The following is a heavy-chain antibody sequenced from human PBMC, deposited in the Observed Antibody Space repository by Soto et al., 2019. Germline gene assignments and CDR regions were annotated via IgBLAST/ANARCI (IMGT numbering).Heavy chain of an antibody. D-gene: IGHD3-9*01. Sequence: SETLSLTCTVSGGSINSGDYSWTWIRQPPGKGLEWIGYIYHTGTTYYNMSLKSRVTISVDRSKNQFSLKLSSVTAADTAVYYCARGGGYDILTGYPSFDYWGQGTLVTVSS. J-gene: IGHJ4*02. CDR1: GGSINSGDYS. CDR2: IYHTGTT. CDR3: ARGGGYDILTGYPSFDY. V-gene: IGHV4-30-2*01.